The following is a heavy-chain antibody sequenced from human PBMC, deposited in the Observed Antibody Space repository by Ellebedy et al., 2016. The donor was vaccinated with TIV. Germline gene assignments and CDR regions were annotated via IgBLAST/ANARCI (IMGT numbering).Heavy chain of an antibody. CDR1: GGSISSYY. J-gene: IGHJ4*02. CDR3: ARQAYCGGDCYSWDY. Sequence: SETLSLXCTVSGGSISSYYWSWIRQPPGKGLEWIGYIYYSGSTNYNPSLKSRVTISVDTSKNQFSLKLSSVTAADTAVYYCARQAYCGGDCYSWDYWGQGTLVTVSS. D-gene: IGHD2-21*02. CDR2: IYYSGST. V-gene: IGHV4-59*08.